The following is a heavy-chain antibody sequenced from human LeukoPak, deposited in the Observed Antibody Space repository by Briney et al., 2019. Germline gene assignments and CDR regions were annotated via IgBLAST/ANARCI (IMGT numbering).Heavy chain of an antibody. D-gene: IGHD3-16*01. CDR3: ARVRSTTHPMIRAFDI. CDR2: IYYSGST. V-gene: IGHV4-59*01. CDR1: GFTFSSYS. Sequence: SGGSLRLSCAASGFTFSSYSMSWIRQPPGKGLEWIGYIYYSGSTNYNPSLKSRVTISVDTSKNQFSLKLSSVTAADTAVYYCARVRSTTHPMIRAFDIWGQGTMVTVSS. J-gene: IGHJ3*02.